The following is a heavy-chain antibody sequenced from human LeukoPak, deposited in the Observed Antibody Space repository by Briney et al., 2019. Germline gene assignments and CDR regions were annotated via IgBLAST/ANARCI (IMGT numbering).Heavy chain of an antibody. CDR1: GFTFSSYS. CDR2: ISSSSSYI. J-gene: IGHJ4*02. CDR3: ASEMATMPY. V-gene: IGHV3-21*01. Sequence: PGGSLRLSCAASGFTFSSYSMNWVRQAPGKGLEWVSSISSSSSYIYYADSVKGRFTISRDNAKSSLYLQMNSLRSEDTAVYYCASEMATMPYWGQGTLVTVSS. D-gene: IGHD5-24*01.